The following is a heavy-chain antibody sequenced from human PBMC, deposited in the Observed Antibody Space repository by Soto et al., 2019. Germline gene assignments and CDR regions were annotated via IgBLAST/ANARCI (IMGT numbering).Heavy chain of an antibody. V-gene: IGHV5-10-1*01. Sequence: GESVKISGQASGYSFTAYCITWVRQMPWKGLEWMATIDPSDSYVDYSPSFRGHVTFSADRSITTVYLQWNSLKASDSAMYFCTRRASSSFYHFDFWGQGGLVTV. D-gene: IGHD2-2*01. CDR3: TRRASSSFYHFDF. CDR2: IDPSDSYV. CDR1: GYSFTAYC. J-gene: IGHJ4*02.